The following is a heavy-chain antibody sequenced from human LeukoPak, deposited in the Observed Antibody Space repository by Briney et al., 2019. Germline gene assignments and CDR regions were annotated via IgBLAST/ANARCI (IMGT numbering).Heavy chain of an antibody. J-gene: IGHJ5*02. D-gene: IGHD6-13*01. V-gene: IGHV3-20*04. CDR2: INWNGGST. Sequence: GGSLRLSCAASGFTFDDYGMSWVRQAPGKGLEWVSGINWNGGSTGYADSVKGRFTISRDNAKDSLYLQMNSLRAEDTALYYCAIAVGGSSLGSWGQGTLVTVSS. CDR3: AIAVGGSSLGS. CDR1: GFTFDDYG.